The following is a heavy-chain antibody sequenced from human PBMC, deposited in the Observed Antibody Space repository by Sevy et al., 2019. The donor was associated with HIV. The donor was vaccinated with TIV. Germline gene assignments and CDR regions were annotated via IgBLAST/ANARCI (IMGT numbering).Heavy chain of an antibody. CDR2: ISWNSGAI. D-gene: IGHD2-2*01. CDR3: GRAQGYCVVNSCFGGSINAFDI. Sequence: GGSLRLSCAASGFTFSDYATHWVRLVPGKGLEWGSGISWNSGAIGYADSVKGRFPVSRDNARNSLNLQMKSLRVEDTALYYCGRAQGYCVVNSCFGGSINAFDIWGQGTMVTVSS. V-gene: IGHV3-9*01. J-gene: IGHJ3*02. CDR1: GFTFSDYA.